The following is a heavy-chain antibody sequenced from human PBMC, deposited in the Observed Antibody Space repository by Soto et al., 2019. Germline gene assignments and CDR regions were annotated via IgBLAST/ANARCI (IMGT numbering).Heavy chain of an antibody. J-gene: IGHJ6*02. CDR2: ISSSSSYI. CDR1: GFTFSSYS. Sequence: GSLRLSCAASGFTFSSYSMNWVRQAPGKGLEWVSSISSSSSYIYYADSVKGRFTISRDNAKNSLYLQMNSLRAEDTAVYYCARDRIAVAGPGYYYGMDVWGQGTTVTVSS. V-gene: IGHV3-21*01. CDR3: ARDRIAVAGPGYYYGMDV. D-gene: IGHD6-19*01.